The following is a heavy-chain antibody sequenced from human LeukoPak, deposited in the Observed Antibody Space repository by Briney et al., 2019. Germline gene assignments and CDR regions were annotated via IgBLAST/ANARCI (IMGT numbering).Heavy chain of an antibody. CDR1: GFDFDDYG. CDR2: ISGSGGST. CDR3: AKEGIYDRRHFDY. Sequence: GRSLRLSCAASGFDFDDYGMHWVRQVPGKGLEWVSAISGSGGSTYYADSVKGRFTISRDNSKNTLYLQMNSLRAEDTAVYYCAKEGIYDRRHFDYWGQGTLVTVSS. J-gene: IGHJ4*02. D-gene: IGHD3-3*01. V-gene: IGHV3-23*01.